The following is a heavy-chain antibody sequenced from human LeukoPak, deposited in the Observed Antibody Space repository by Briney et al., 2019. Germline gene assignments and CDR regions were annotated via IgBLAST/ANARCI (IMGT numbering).Heavy chain of an antibody. J-gene: IGHJ4*02. D-gene: IGHD6-19*01. Sequence: GGSLRLSCAASGFTFSDYYMSWIRQAPGKGLEWVSYISSSSYTNYADSVKGRFTTSRDNAKNSLYLQMNSLRAEDTAVYYCAREGPGIAVVDYWGQGTLVTVSS. CDR1: GFTFSDYY. CDR3: AREGPGIAVVDY. CDR2: ISSSSYT. V-gene: IGHV3-11*06.